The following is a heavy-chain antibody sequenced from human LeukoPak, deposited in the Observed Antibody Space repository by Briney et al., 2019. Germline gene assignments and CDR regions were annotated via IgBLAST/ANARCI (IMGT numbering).Heavy chain of an antibody. CDR3: ARALWSGSLTLSYYMDV. J-gene: IGHJ6*03. CDR2: IYYSGTT. CDR1: GASISSSY. Sequence: PSETLSLTCTVSGASISSSYWTWIRQPPGKGLEWIGYIYYSGTTNYNPSLKSRVTISVDTSKNQFSLKLSSVTAADTAVYYCARALWSGSLTLSYYMDVWGKGTTVTVSS. D-gene: IGHD3-10*02. V-gene: IGHV4-59*01.